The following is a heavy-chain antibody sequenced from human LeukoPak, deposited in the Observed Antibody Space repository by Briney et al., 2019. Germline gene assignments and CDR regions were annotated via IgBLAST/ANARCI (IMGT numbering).Heavy chain of an antibody. Sequence: GGSLRLSCAASGFTFSSYSMNWVRQAPGKGLEWVSYISSSSTIYYADSVKGRFTISRDNAKNSLYLQMNSLRAEDTAVYYCAIWGDLDAFDIWGQGTMVTVSS. CDR3: AIWGDLDAFDI. D-gene: IGHD3-16*01. J-gene: IGHJ3*02. V-gene: IGHV3-48*04. CDR1: GFTFSSYS. CDR2: ISSSSTI.